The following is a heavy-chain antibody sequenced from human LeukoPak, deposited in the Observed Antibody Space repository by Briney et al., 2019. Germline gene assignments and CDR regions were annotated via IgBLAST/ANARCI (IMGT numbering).Heavy chain of an antibody. CDR1: GFTFSSYA. CDR2: IWYDGSHL. Sequence: PGRSLRLSCAASGFTFSSYAVHWVRQAPGRGLEWVSVIWYDGSHLYYADSVMGRFTISRDNSKNTLYLQMNSLRVEDTAVYYCARPSDGHYAQGGYFDYWGQGALVTVSS. CDR3: ARPSDGHYAQGGYFDY. V-gene: IGHV3-33*01. J-gene: IGHJ4*02. D-gene: IGHD4-17*01.